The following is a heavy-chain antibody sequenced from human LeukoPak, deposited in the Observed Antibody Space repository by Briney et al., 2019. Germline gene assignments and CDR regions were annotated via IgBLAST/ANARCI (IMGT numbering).Heavy chain of an antibody. D-gene: IGHD6-13*01. CDR1: GFTFSSYE. Sequence: GRSLRPSCAASGFTFSSYEINWVRHAPGKGLEWVSYISSSGSTIYYADSVKGRFTISRDNAKNSLYLQMNSLRAEDTAVYYCARVRPAAGTEDYWGQGTLVTVSS. CDR3: ARVRPAAGTEDY. J-gene: IGHJ4*02. CDR2: ISSSGSTI. V-gene: IGHV3-48*03.